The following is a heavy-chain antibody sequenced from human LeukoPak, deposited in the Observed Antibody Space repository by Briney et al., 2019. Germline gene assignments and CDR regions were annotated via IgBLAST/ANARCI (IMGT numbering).Heavy chain of an antibody. J-gene: IGHJ6*02. D-gene: IGHD3-3*01. CDR2: IWYDGSNK. Sequence: GGSLRLSCAASGFTFSSYAMHWVRQAPGKGLEWVAVIWYDGSNKYYADSVKGRFTISRDNSKNTLYLQMNSLRAEDTAVYYCARDKGNYDFWSGSYYYGMDVWGQGTTVTVSS. CDR1: GFTFSSYA. V-gene: IGHV3-33*08. CDR3: ARDKGNYDFWSGSYYYGMDV.